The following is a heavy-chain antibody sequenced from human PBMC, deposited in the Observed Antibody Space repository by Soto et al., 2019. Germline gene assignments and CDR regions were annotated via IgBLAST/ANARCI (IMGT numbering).Heavy chain of an antibody. J-gene: IGHJ6*02. CDR2: INIYNGKT. V-gene: IGHV1-18*01. Sequence: QVQLVQSGAEVKKPGASVKVSCKASGYTFTTYGITWVRQAPGQGLEWMGWINIYNGKTYYAQKLQGRVTMTTDTSTSTAYMELRSLRSDDTAVYYCARGITFGGVLNGMDVWGQGTTVTVSS. CDR3: ARGITFGGVLNGMDV. CDR1: GYTFTTYG. D-gene: IGHD3-16*01.